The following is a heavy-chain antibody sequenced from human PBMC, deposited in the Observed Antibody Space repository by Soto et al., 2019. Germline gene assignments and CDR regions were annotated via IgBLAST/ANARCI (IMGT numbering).Heavy chain of an antibody. D-gene: IGHD6-6*01. V-gene: IGHV3-48*03. CDR3: ARDSGGGAARRPTFYY. CDR1: GFTFSSFE. Sequence: VGSLRLSCVGSGFTFSSFEMNWVRQTPGKGLEWLSYIGRSGETIYYADSVKGRFTISRDNAKSSLFLQMNGLRDEDTGIYYCARDSGGGAARRPTFYYWGRGTLVTVSS. CDR2: IGRSGETI. J-gene: IGHJ4*02.